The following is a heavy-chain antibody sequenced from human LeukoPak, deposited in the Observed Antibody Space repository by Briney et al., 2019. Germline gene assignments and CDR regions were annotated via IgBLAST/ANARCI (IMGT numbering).Heavy chain of an antibody. D-gene: IGHD1-26*01. CDR3: ARDREQHSGSYYEGYYYYYMDV. J-gene: IGHJ6*03. CDR2: IYYSGST. Sequence: PSETLSLTCTVSGGSVSSSSYYWGWIRQPPGKGLEWIGSIYYSGSTYYNPSLKSRVTISVDTSKNQFSLKLSSVTAADTAVYYCARDREQHSGSYYEGYYYYYMDVWGKGTTVTVSS. V-gene: IGHV4-39*07. CDR1: GGSVSSSSYY.